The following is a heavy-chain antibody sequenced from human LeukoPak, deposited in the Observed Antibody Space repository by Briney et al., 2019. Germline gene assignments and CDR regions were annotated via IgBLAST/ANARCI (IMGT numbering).Heavy chain of an antibody. CDR2: IKQDGSAK. J-gene: IGHJ4*02. Sequence: GGSLRLSCAASGFIVNSNYMNWVRQAPGKGLEWVANIKQDGSAKYYVDSVKGRFTISRDNVKNSLYLQMNSLRAEDTAVYYCAREGAYSSSSDVDYWGQGTLVTVSS. V-gene: IGHV3-7*01. CDR3: AREGAYSSSSDVDY. D-gene: IGHD6-6*01. CDR1: GFIVNSNY.